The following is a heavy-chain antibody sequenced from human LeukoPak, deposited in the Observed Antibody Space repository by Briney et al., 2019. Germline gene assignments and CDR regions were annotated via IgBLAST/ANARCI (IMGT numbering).Heavy chain of an antibody. CDR3: ARVGSWDTFDV. Sequence: PGGPLRLSRAASGFTFSSYTMNWVRQAPGKGLEWVSSISSSSTYIYYADSVKGRFTISRDNAKNSLYLQMNSLRAEDTAVYHCARVGSWDTFDVWGQGTMVTVSS. CDR1: GFTFSSYT. CDR2: ISSSSTYI. V-gene: IGHV3-21*01. J-gene: IGHJ3*01. D-gene: IGHD3-10*01.